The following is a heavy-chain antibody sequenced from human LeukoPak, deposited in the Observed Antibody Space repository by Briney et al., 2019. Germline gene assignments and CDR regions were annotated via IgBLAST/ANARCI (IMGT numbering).Heavy chain of an antibody. CDR3: ARGTYYDILTGESHYYGMDV. V-gene: IGHV4-59*01. CDR2: IYYSGST. J-gene: IGHJ6*02. Sequence: KPSETLSLTCTVSGGSISSYCWSWIRQPPGKGLEWIGYIYYSGSTNYNPSLKSRVTISVDTSKNQFSLKLSSVTAADTAVYYCARGTYYDILTGESHYYGMDVWGQGTTVTVSS. D-gene: IGHD3-9*01. CDR1: GGSISSYC.